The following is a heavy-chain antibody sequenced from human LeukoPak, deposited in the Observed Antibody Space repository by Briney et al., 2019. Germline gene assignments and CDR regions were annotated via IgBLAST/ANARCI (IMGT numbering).Heavy chain of an antibody. CDR3: ARTKYYYGSGSYRHYFDY. Sequence: PGGSLRLSCAASGFTVSSNYMSWVRQAPGKGLEWVSVIYSGGSIYYADSVKGRFTISRDNAKNSLYLQMNSLRAEDTAVYYCARTKYYYGSGSYRHYFDYWGQGTLVTVSS. CDR1: GFTVSSNY. V-gene: IGHV3-53*01. CDR2: IYSGGSI. J-gene: IGHJ4*02. D-gene: IGHD3-10*01.